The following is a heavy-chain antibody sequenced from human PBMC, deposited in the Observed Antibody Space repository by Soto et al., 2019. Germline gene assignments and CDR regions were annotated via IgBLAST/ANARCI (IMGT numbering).Heavy chain of an antibody. CDR3: ARGLGRYYYDSSGYYPNPPFDY. CDR1: GYSFTSYW. D-gene: IGHD3-22*01. V-gene: IGHV5-51*01. Sequence: GESLKISCKGSGYSFTSYWIGWVRQMPGKGLEWMGIIYPGDSDTRYSPSFQGQVTISADKSISTAYLQWSSLKASDTAMYYCARGLGRYYYDSSGYYPNPPFDYWGQGTLVTVS. J-gene: IGHJ4*02. CDR2: IYPGDSDT.